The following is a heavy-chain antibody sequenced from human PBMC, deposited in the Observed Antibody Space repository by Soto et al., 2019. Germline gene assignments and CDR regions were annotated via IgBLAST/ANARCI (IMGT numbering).Heavy chain of an antibody. J-gene: IGHJ4*02. CDR2: IYYSGST. Sequence: SETLSLTCTVSGGSISSYYWSWIRQPPGKGLEWIGYIYYSGSTNYNPSLKSRVTISVDTSKNQFSLKLSSVTAADTAMYYCARYDYDRFDYWGQGTLVTVSS. D-gene: IGHD3-22*01. CDR1: GGSISSYY. CDR3: ARYDYDRFDY. V-gene: IGHV4-59*01.